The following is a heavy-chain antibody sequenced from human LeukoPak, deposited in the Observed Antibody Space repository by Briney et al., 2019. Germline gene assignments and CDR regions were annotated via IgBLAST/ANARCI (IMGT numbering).Heavy chain of an antibody. J-gene: IGHJ4*02. CDR3: ANGFGVGDHEGY. CDR2: ISGSGGST. V-gene: IGHV3-23*01. Sequence: PGGSLRLSCAASGFTFSSYAMSWVRQAPGRGLEWVSAISGSGGSTYYADSVKGRFTISRDNSKNTLYLQMNSLRAEDTAVYYCANGFGVGDHEGYWGQGTLVTVSS. CDR1: GFTFSSYA. D-gene: IGHD3-10*01.